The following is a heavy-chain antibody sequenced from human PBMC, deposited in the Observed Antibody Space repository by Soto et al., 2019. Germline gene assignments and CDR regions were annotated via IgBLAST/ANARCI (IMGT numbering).Heavy chain of an antibody. Sequence: QVQLVQSGAEVKKPGSSVKVSCKASGGTFSSYAISWVRQAPGQGLEWMGGIIPIFGTANYAQKFQGRVTITADESTSTAYMELSSLRSEDTAVYYCARDLKFEIGSGIAAAGSYYFDYWGQGTLVTVSS. D-gene: IGHD6-13*01. CDR1: GGTFSSYA. J-gene: IGHJ4*02. CDR3: ARDLKFEIGSGIAAAGSYYFDY. CDR2: IIPIFGTA. V-gene: IGHV1-69*01.